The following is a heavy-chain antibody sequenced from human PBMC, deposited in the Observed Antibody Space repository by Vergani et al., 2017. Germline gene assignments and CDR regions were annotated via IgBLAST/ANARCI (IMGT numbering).Heavy chain of an antibody. Sequence: EVQLVESGGGLVQPGRSLRLSCAASEFTFDDYAMHWVRQAPGKGLEWVSGISCSGGSTYYADSVKGRFTISSDNSKNPLYLQMNSLRAEDTAVYYCASHEGSDYGDYVRWGWGVRGVEGYFDYWGQGTLVTVSS. V-gene: IGHV3-23*04. CDR3: ASHEGSDYGDYVRWGWGVRGVEGYFDY. J-gene: IGHJ4*02. CDR2: ISCSGGST. D-gene: IGHD4-17*01. CDR1: EFTFDDYA.